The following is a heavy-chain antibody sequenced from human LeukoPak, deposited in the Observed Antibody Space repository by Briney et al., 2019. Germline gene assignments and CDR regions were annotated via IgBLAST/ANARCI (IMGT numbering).Heavy chain of an antibody. J-gene: IGHJ4*02. CDR1: GFTFDDYA. D-gene: IGHD6-19*01. CDR2: ISWDGGST. CDR3: ARDSSGVDY. V-gene: IGHV3-43D*03. Sequence: PGGSLRLSCAASGFTFDDYAMHWVRQAPGKGLEWVSLISWDGGSTYYADSVKGRFTISRDNAKNSLYLQMNSLRAEDTAVYYCARDSSGVDYWGQGTLVTVSS.